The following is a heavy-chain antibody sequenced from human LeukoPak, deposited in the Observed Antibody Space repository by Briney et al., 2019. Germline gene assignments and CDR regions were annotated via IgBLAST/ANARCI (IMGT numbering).Heavy chain of an antibody. D-gene: IGHD3-22*01. CDR3: ARGILDYYDSSGYPVSNDAFDI. J-gene: IGHJ3*02. V-gene: IGHV3-23*01. CDR1: GFTFSSYA. CDR2: INGSGGST. Sequence: GGSLRLSCAASGFTFSSYAMSWVRQAPGKGLEWVSDINGSGGSTYYADSVKGRFTISRDNFKNTLYLQMNSLRAEDTAVYYCARGILDYYDSSGYPVSNDAFDIWGQGTMVTVSS.